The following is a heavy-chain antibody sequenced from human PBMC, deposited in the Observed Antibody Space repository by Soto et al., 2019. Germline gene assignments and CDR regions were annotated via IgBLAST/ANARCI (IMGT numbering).Heavy chain of an antibody. Sequence: PGGSLRLSCTTSGITFTNAWMSWVRQAPGKGLEWVGRIKNKADGGTADYAAPVRGRFTISRDDSKSTLFLQMNSLETEDTAVYYCTTDPGDYEDFWGQGTLVTVSS. CDR3: TTDPGDYEDF. V-gene: IGHV3-15*01. D-gene: IGHD4-17*01. J-gene: IGHJ4*02. CDR2: IKNKADGGTA. CDR1: GITFTNAW.